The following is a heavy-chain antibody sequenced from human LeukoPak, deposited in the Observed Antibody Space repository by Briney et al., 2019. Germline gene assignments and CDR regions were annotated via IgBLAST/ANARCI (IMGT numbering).Heavy chain of an antibody. CDR2: IWYDGSNK. D-gene: IGHD5-18*01. Sequence: GGSLRLSCAAPGFTFSSYGMHWVRQAPGKGLEWVAVIWYDGSNKYYADSVKGRFTISRDNAKNSLYLQMNSLRAEDTAVYYCARGGRGYSIIPIDYWGQGTLVTVSS. V-gene: IGHV3-33*03. J-gene: IGHJ4*02. CDR3: ARGGRGYSIIPIDY. CDR1: GFTFSSYG.